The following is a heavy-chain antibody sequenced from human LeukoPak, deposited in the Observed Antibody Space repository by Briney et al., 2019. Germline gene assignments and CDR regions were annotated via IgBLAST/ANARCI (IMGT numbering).Heavy chain of an antibody. CDR1: GGSFSGYY. CDR3: ASRIVPSSDFDY. CDR2: INHSGST. J-gene: IGHJ4*02. Sequence: SETLSLTCAVYGGSFSGYYWSWIRQPPGKGLEWIGEINHSGSTNYDPSLKSRVTISVDTSKNQFSLKLSSVTVADTAVYYCASRIVPSSDFDYWGQGTLVTVSS. D-gene: IGHD5-12*01. V-gene: IGHV4-34*01.